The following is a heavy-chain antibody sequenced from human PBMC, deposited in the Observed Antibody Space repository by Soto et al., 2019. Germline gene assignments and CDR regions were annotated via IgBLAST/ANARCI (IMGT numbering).Heavy chain of an antibody. CDR3: ATRYCSGGSCYSAALGY. Sequence: PGGSLRLSCAASGFTFSSYAMSWVRQAPGKGLEWVSAISGSGGSTYYADSVKGRFTISRDNSKNTLYLQMNSLRAEDTAVYYCATRYCSGGSCYSAALGYWGQGTLVTVSS. V-gene: IGHV3-23*01. J-gene: IGHJ4*02. CDR2: ISGSGGST. CDR1: GFTFSSYA. D-gene: IGHD2-15*01.